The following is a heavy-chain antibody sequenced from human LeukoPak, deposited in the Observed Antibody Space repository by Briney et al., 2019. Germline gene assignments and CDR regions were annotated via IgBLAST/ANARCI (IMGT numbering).Heavy chain of an antibody. Sequence: SETLSLTCTVSGGSISSYYWSWIRQPAGKGLEWIGRIYISGSTNYNPSLKSRVTMSVDTSKNQFSLKLSSVTAADTAVYYCARQIVVRGLIDYWGQGTLVTVSS. J-gene: IGHJ4*02. V-gene: IGHV4-4*07. CDR3: ARQIVVRGLIDY. CDR1: GGSISSYY. CDR2: IYISGST. D-gene: IGHD3-10*01.